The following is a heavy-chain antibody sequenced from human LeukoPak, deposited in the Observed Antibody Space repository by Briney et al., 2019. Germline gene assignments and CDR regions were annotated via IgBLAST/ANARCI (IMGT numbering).Heavy chain of an antibody. Sequence: PSETLSLTCAVYGGSFSGYYWSWIRQPPGKGLEWIGEINHSGSTNYNPSLKSRVTISVDTAKNQFSLKLSSVTAADTAVYYCARGRWFDPWGQGTLVTVSS. CDR2: INHSGST. V-gene: IGHV4-34*01. J-gene: IGHJ5*02. CDR3: ARGRWFDP. CDR1: GGSFSGYY.